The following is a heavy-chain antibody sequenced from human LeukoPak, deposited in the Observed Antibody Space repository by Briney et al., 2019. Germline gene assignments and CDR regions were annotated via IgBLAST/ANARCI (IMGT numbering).Heavy chain of an antibody. V-gene: IGHV3-30*18. CDR3: AKDCGTGPSYYYYGMDV. Sequence: PGGSLRLSCAASGFTFSSYGMHWVRQAPGKGLEWVAVISYDGSNKYYADSVKGRFTISRDNSKNTPYLQMNSLRAEDTAVYYCAKDCGTGPSYYYYGMDVWGQGTTVTVSS. CDR1: GFTFSSYG. J-gene: IGHJ6*02. CDR2: ISYDGSNK. D-gene: IGHD1-26*01.